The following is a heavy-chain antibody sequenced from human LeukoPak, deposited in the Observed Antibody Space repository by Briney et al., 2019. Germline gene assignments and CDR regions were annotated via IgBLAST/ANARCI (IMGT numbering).Heavy chain of an antibody. CDR1: GFTVSSDY. J-gene: IGHJ4*02. D-gene: IGHD1-1*01. V-gene: IGHV3-48*02. CDR3: ARGGQL. Sequence: PGGSLRLSCAASGFTVSSDYMSWVRQAPGKGLEWISHISSSSSTTSYADSVKGRFTISRDNVKESLYLQMNSLRDEDTAIYYCARGGQLGGQGTLVTVSS. CDR2: ISSSSSTT.